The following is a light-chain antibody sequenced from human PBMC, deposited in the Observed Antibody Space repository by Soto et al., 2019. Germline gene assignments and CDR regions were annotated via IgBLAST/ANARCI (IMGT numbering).Light chain of an antibody. Sequence: EIVLTQSPGTLSLSPGERATLSCRASQSVSSSYLAWYQQKPGQAPRLLIHGASARATGIPDTFSGSGSGTDFTRTISRLEPADFAVYFCQQYGSSPMYTFGQGTELEIK. V-gene: IGKV3-20*01. CDR3: QQYGSSPMYT. CDR2: GAS. J-gene: IGKJ2*01. CDR1: QSVSSSY.